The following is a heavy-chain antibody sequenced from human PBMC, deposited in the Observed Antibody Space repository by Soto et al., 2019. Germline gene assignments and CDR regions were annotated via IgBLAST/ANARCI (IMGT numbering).Heavy chain of an antibody. D-gene: IGHD3-22*01. V-gene: IGHV3-9*01. J-gene: IGHJ4*02. CDR2: ITWNSGYI. CDR1: GYSFEDYA. Sequence: EVQLVESGGGLVQPGRSLRLSCAAYGYSFEDYAMHWVRQAPGRGLEWVSGITWNSGYIGYADSVKGRFTISKDNAKNSLYLKMNSLRPEDTAVYYCAKGTYDSSGYYTAPDYWGQGTLVTVSS. CDR3: AKGTYDSSGYYTAPDY.